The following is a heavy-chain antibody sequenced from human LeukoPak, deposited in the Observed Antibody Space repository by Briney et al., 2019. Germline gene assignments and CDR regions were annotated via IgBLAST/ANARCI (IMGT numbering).Heavy chain of an antibody. V-gene: IGHV4-59*01. D-gene: IGHD4-23*01. CDR3: ARDDGNSVWPYYYYGMDV. J-gene: IGHJ6*02. CDR2: IYYSGST. Sequence: SETLSLTCTVSGGSISSYYWSWIRQPPGKGLEWIGYIYYSGSTNYNPSLKSRVTISVDTSKNQFSLKLSSVTAADTAVYYCARDDGNSVWPYYYYGMDVWGQGTTVTVSS. CDR1: GGSISSYY.